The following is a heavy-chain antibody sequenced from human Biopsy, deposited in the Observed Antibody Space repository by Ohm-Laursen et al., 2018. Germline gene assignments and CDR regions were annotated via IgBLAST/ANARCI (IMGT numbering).Heavy chain of an antibody. J-gene: IGHJ6*02. Sequence: SDTLSLTCTVSGASITSYYWSWIRQPAGKGLEWIGHTYKGGNTNHNPSLKSRVSMSVDTSKNQLSLTLRSVTAADTAVYFCARDVKRYCSGTSCYSGYFGMDVWGQGTTVTVSS. CDR3: ARDVKRYCSGTSCYSGYFGMDV. V-gene: IGHV4-4*07. CDR1: GASITSYY. CDR2: TYKGGNT. D-gene: IGHD2-2*01.